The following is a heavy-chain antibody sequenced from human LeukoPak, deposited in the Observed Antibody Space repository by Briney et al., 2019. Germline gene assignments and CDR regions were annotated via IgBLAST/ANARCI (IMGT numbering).Heavy chain of an antibody. CDR1: GGSIIRNTDY. CDR3: ARRRYYDFWSGYYFYYGMDV. J-gene: IGHJ6*02. Sequence: SETPSLTCTVSGGSIIRNTDYWVWIRQTPGKQLEWIGSIYFSGSTHYNPSLKSRLTISVDTPNNQFSLKLNSVTAEDTAVYYCARRRYYDFWSGYYFYYGMDVWGQGTTVTVSS. V-gene: IGHV4-39*01. CDR2: IYFSGST. D-gene: IGHD3-3*01.